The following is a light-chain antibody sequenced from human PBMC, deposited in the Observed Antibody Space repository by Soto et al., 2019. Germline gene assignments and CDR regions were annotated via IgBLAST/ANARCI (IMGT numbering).Light chain of an antibody. CDR1: SSDVGSYNR. V-gene: IGLV2-18*01. CDR3: AAWDDSLNGPV. J-gene: IGLJ3*02. Sequence: QSVLTQPPSVSGSPGQSVTISCTGTSSDVGSYNRVSWYQQPPGTAPKLMIYEVSNRPSGVPDRFSGSKSGNTASLTISGLQAEDEADYYCAAWDDSLNGPVFGGGTQLTVL. CDR2: EVS.